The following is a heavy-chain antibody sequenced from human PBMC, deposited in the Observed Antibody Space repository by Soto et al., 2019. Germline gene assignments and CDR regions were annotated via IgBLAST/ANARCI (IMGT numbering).Heavy chain of an antibody. J-gene: IGHJ3*02. CDR1: GFTFSDYA. D-gene: IGHD3-3*02. V-gene: IGHV3-23*01. Sequence: EAQLLESGGGLVQPGGSLRLSCAASGFTFSDYAMSWVRQAPGKGLEWVSVIGGDGSSPYYADSVKGRFTVSRDNFKSTLYLQMDSLRADDTAVYYWAKDFISRNGIYDPFDIWGQGTVVSVSS. CDR3: AKDFISRNGIYDPFDI. CDR2: IGGDGSSP.